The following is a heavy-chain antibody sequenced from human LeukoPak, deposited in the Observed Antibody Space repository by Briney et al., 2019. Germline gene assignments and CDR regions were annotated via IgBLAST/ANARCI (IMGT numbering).Heavy chain of an antibody. CDR3: ARGTGSGSWGAFDI. Sequence: PGGSLRLSCAASGFTFDDYGMSWVRQAPGKGLEWVSGINWNGGSSGYADSVKGRFTISRDNAKNSLYLQMNSLRAEDTALYHCARGTGSGSWGAFDIWGQGTMVTVSS. V-gene: IGHV3-20*01. D-gene: IGHD1-26*01. J-gene: IGHJ3*02. CDR1: GFTFDDYG. CDR2: INWNGGSS.